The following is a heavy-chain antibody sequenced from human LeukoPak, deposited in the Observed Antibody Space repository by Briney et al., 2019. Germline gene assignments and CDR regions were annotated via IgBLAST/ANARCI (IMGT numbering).Heavy chain of an antibody. J-gene: IGHJ4*02. Sequence: PGGSLRLSCAASGFTFSRYWMSWVRQAPGKGLEWVANIKQDGSEKYYVDSVKGRFTISRDNAKNTLYLQMNSLRAEDTAVYYCARGWGSVPAAAYYFDYWGQGTLVTVSS. CDR1: GFTFSRYW. CDR3: ARGWGSVPAAAYYFDY. D-gene: IGHD2-2*01. V-gene: IGHV3-7*01. CDR2: IKQDGSEK.